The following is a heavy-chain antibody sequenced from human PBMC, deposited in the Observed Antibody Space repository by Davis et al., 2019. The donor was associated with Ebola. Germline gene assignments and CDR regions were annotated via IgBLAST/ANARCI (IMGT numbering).Heavy chain of an antibody. CDR3: ARTQYSSSWYGDIWYFDL. J-gene: IGHJ2*01. CDR2: IYYSGSS. D-gene: IGHD6-13*01. CDR1: GGSISSYF. V-gene: IGHV4-59*01. Sequence: SETLSLTCTVSGGSISSYFWSWIRQPPGKGLEWIGYIYYSGSSNYNPSLKSRVTISVDTSKRQFSLNMKSVTAADTAMYYCARTQYSSSWYGDIWYFDLWGRGTLVTVSS.